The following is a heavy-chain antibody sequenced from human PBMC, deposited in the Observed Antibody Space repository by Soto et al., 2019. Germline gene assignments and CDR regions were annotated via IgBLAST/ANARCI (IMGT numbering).Heavy chain of an antibody. CDR3: ASIGDVVGADAFDI. J-gene: IGHJ3*02. CDR2: IYSGGST. CDR1: GFTVSSNY. Sequence: GGSLRLSCAASGFTVSSNYMSWVRQAPGKGLEWVSVIYSGGSTYYADSVKGRFTISRYNSKNTLYLQMNSLRAEDTAVYYCASIGDVVGADAFDIWGQGTMVTVSS. V-gene: IGHV3-53*01. D-gene: IGHD1-26*01.